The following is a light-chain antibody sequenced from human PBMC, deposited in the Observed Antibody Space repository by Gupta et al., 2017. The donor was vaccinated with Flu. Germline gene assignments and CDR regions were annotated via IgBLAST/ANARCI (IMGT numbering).Light chain of an antibody. CDR3: QQASIFPPT. V-gene: IGKV1D-12*01. CDR2: GAS. CDR1: QGISSW. Sequence: DIQMTKSPSSVSASVGDRVTITCRASQGISSWLAWYQQKPGKAPKLLIYGASSLYSGVPSRVSGSGSGTDFTLTIASLQPEYFATYFCQQASIFPPTFGPGTKVDVK. J-gene: IGKJ3*01.